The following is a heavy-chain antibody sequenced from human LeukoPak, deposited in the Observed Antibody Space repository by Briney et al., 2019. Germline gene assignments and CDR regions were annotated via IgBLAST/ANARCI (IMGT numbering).Heavy chain of an antibody. Sequence: GGSLRHSCAASGFTVRSYWMHWVRQAPGKGLVWVSRSNSDGSSTTYADSVKGRFTVSRDNAKNTLYLQMNSLRAEDTAVYYCAREDFNDYYFDYWGQGTLVTVSS. CDR2: SNSDGSST. CDR1: GFTVRSYW. J-gene: IGHJ4*02. CDR3: AREDFNDYYFDY. D-gene: IGHD2-21*02. V-gene: IGHV3-74*01.